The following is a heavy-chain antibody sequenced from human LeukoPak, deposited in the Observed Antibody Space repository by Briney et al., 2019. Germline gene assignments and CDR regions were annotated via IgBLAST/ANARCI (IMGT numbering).Heavy chain of an antibody. CDR3: ARTYYGGARYFDY. CDR1: GFTVSSNY. V-gene: IGHV3-53*04. Sequence: TGGFLRLSCAASGFTVSSNYMSWVRQAPGKGLEWVSVIYSDGSTYYADSVRGRFTISRHNSENTLYLQMNNLRTEGTAVYYCARTYYGGARYFDYWGQGTLVTVSS. CDR2: IYSDGST. J-gene: IGHJ4*02. D-gene: IGHD3-10*01.